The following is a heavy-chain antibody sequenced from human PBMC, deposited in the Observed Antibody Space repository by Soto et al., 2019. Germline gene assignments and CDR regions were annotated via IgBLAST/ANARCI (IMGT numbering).Heavy chain of an antibody. Sequence: ASVKVSCKASGYTFTGYYMHWVRQAPGQGLEWMGWINPNSGGTNYAQKFQGRVTMTRDTSISTAYMELSRLRSDDTAVYYCARGANCTNGVCYTGGWFDPWGQGTLVTVSS. J-gene: IGHJ5*02. CDR1: GYTFTGYY. V-gene: IGHV1-2*02. CDR3: ARGANCTNGVCYTGGWFDP. D-gene: IGHD2-8*01. CDR2: INPNSGGT.